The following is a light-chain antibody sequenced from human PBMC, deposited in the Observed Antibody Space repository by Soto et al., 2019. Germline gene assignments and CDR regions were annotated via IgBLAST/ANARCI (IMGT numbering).Light chain of an antibody. CDR1: QYINEK. Sequence: DIQMTQSPSSLSASVGDRVTIRFQASQYINEKLIWYQQKPGKATKLMIYDASDLETGVPSRFSGSGSGTGFTFTISSLQPEDFATYYCQQYESLPLTFGQGTRLEIK. J-gene: IGKJ5*01. V-gene: IGKV1-33*01. CDR3: QQYESLPLT. CDR2: DAS.